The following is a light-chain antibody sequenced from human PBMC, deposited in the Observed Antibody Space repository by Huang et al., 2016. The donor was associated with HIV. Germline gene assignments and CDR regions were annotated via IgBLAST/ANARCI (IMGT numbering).Light chain of an antibody. Sequence: EIVMTQSPATLSVSPGERATLSCRASQSVSSNLAWYQQKYGQAPRLLISVASTRATGSPARFSGRGSGAEFTLTISSLQSEDFAVYYCQQYNKWPPLTFGGGTKVEIK. CDR2: VAS. V-gene: IGKV3-15*01. J-gene: IGKJ4*01. CDR3: QQYNKWPPLT. CDR1: QSVSSN.